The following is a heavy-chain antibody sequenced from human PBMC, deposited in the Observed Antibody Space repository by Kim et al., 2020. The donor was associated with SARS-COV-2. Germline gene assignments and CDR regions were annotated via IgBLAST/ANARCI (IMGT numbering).Heavy chain of an antibody. Sequence: GGSLRLSCAASGFTFSSYAMSWVRQAPGKGLEWVSFISGSGGSTYYADSVKGRFTISRANSKNTLYLQMNSLRAEDTAVYYCAKDLGMAQQWLYTYYYYGMDVWGQGTTVTVSS. V-gene: IGHV3-23*01. J-gene: IGHJ6*02. CDR1: GFTFSSYA. CDR3: AKDLGMAQQWLYTYYYYGMDV. CDR2: ISGSGGST. D-gene: IGHD6-19*01.